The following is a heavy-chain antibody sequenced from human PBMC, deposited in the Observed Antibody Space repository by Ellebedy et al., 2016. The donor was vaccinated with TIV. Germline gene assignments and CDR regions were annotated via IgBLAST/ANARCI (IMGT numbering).Heavy chain of an antibody. D-gene: IGHD3-16*01. CDR3: ARIWQSYGMDV. Sequence: GESLKISCVATGFTFRSYGLHWVRQAPGKGLEWVAVISDDGTEKYYADSVKGRFTISRDNPKNTLYLQMNSLRVEDTAVYYCARIWQSYGMDVWGQGTTVTVSS. V-gene: IGHV3-33*01. J-gene: IGHJ6*02. CDR2: ISDDGTEK. CDR1: GFTFRSYG.